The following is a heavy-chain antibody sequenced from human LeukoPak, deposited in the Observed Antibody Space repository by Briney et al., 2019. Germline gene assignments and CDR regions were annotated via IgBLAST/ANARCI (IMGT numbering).Heavy chain of an antibody. CDR1: GFTFDDYA. Sequence: PGGSLRLSCAASGFTFDDYAMHWVRQAPGKGLEWVSGISWNSGSIGYADSVKGRFTISRDNAKNSLYLQMNSLRAEDTALYYCAKDTAPAAISNYFDYWGQGTLVTVSS. V-gene: IGHV3-9*01. D-gene: IGHD2-2*01. J-gene: IGHJ4*02. CDR2: ISWNSGSI. CDR3: AKDTAPAAISNYFDY.